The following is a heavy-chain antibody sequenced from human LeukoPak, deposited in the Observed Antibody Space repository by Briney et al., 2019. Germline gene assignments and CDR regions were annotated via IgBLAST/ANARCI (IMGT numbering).Heavy chain of an antibody. J-gene: IGHJ5*02. D-gene: IGHD1-14*01. CDR1: GGTFSSYA. CDR3: ARTKAPPDPWAWFDP. V-gene: IGHV1-69*05. CDR2: IIPIFGTT. Sequence: SVKVSCKASGGTFSSYAISWVRQAPGQGLEWMGGIIPIFGTTNYAQKFQGRVTITTDESTSTAYMELSSLRSDDTAVYYCARTKAPPDPWAWFDPWGQGTLVTV.